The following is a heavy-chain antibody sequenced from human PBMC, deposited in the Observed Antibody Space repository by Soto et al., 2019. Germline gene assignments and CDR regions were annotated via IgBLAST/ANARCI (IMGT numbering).Heavy chain of an antibody. CDR2: IWYDGSNK. CDR3: ARRKGRFLEWLFDY. V-gene: IGHV3-33*01. J-gene: IGHJ4*02. D-gene: IGHD3-3*01. Sequence: QVQLVESGRGVVQPGRSLRLSCAASGFTFSSYGMHWVRQAPGKGLEWVAVIWYDGSNKYYADSVKGRFTISRDNSKNTLYLQMNSLRAEDTAVYYCARRKGRFLEWLFDYWGQGTLVTVSS. CDR1: GFTFSSYG.